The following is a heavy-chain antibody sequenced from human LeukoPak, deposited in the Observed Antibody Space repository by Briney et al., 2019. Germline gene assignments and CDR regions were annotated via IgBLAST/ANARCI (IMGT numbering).Heavy chain of an antibody. CDR3: ARDLSGYASPFDY. V-gene: IGHV4-38-2*02. Sequence: SETLSLTCAVSGYSISSGYYWGWIRQPPGKGQEWTGSIYHSGSTYYNPSLKSRVTISVDTSKNQFSLKLTSVTAADTAVYYCARDLSGYASPFDYWGQGTLVTVSS. D-gene: IGHD5-12*01. CDR2: IYHSGST. J-gene: IGHJ4*02. CDR1: GYSISSGYY.